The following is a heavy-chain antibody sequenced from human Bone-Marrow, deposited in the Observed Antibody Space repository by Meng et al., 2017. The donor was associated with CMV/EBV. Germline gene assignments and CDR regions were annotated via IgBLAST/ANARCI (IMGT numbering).Heavy chain of an antibody. CDR3: ARDGDRNRDY. Sequence: ASVKVSCKASGYMFSHFGIAWVRQAPGQGLEWIGWTSAYNTDTNYAPSLQGRVTVTADTSTNTAYMELRSLRFDDTAVYYCARDGDRNRDYWGQGTLVTVSS. CDR2: TSAYNTDT. CDR1: GYMFSHFG. J-gene: IGHJ4*02. V-gene: IGHV1-18*01. D-gene: IGHD1-14*01.